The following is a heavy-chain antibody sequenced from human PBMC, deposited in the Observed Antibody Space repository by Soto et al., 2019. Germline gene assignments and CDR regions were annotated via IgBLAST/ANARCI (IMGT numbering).Heavy chain of an antibody. CDR1: GGSISSGGYY. CDR2: IYYSGST. V-gene: IGHV4-31*03. D-gene: IGHD6-13*01. Sequence: SETLSLTCTVSGGSISSGGYYWSWIRQHPGKGLEWIGYIYYSGSTYYNPSLKSRVTISVDTSKNQFSLKLSSVTAADTAVYYCARGNSFSSWYLTPTSRANNWFDPWGQGTLVTV. J-gene: IGHJ5*02. CDR3: ARGNSFSSWYLTPTSRANNWFDP.